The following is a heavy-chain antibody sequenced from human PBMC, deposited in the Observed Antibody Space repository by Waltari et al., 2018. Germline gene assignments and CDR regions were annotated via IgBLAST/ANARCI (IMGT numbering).Heavy chain of an antibody. V-gene: IGHV5-51*01. CDR1: GYSFTSYW. J-gene: IGHJ1*01. CDR3: ARGDIVVVPAAILEYFQH. Sequence: EVQLVQSGAEVKKPGESLKISCKGSGYSFTSYWIGWVRQMPGKGLEWMGIIYPGDSYTRYSPSFQGQVTISADKSISTAYLQWSSLKASDTAMYYCARGDIVVVPAAILEYFQHWGQGTLVTVSS. CDR2: IYPGDSYT. D-gene: IGHD2-2*02.